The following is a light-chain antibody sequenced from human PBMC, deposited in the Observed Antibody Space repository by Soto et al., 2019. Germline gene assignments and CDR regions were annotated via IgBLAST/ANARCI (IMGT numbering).Light chain of an antibody. CDR1: SSDVGGYDS. Sequence: QSVLTQPASVSGSPGQSITISCTGTSSDVGGYDSVSWYQHSPGKAPKLMIYDVDNRPSGISNRFSGSKSGNTASLAISGLQADDEADYYCSSRTSGITVIFGGGTKLTVL. J-gene: IGLJ2*01. V-gene: IGLV2-14*03. CDR2: DVD. CDR3: SSRTSGITVI.